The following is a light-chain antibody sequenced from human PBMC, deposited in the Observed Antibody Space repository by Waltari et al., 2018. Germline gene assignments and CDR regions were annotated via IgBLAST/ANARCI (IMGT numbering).Light chain of an antibody. V-gene: IGKV3-20*01. CDR1: QNVDNNY. J-gene: IGKJ5*01. Sequence: EILLTQSPGTLSLSPGETATLSCRASQNVDNNYVAWDQHKPGQPPKLLSYGASGRGSGIPDRFSGSGSGTDFTLTISRLEPEDFVVYHCQQYGTLPVTFGQGTRLEIK. CDR2: GAS. CDR3: QQYGTLPVT.